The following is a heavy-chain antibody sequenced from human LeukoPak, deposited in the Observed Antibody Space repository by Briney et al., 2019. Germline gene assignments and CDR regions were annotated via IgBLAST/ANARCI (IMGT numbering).Heavy chain of an antibody. V-gene: IGHV4-59*08. Sequence: SETLSLTCTVSGGSISSYYWSWIRQPPGKGLEWIGYIYYSGSANYNPSLRSRVTISIDTSKNQFSLKLSSVTAADTAVYHCARLVYDSRGYYFDYWGQGTLVTVSS. J-gene: IGHJ4*02. CDR1: GGSISSYY. CDR3: ARLVYDSRGYYFDY. D-gene: IGHD3-22*01. CDR2: IYYSGSA.